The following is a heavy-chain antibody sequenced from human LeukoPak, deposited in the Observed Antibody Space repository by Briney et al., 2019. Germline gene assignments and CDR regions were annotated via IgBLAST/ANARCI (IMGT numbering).Heavy chain of an antibody. J-gene: IGHJ3*02. CDR1: GYTFIGHY. Sequence: ASVKVSCKASGYTFIGHYIHRVRQAPGQGLEWMGWMNPDSGGTNYAQKFQDRVTMNRDTSITTAYMELSRLTSDDTAIYYCARIMEYYDFTPRGFDIWGQGTMVAVSS. CDR2: MNPDSGGT. D-gene: IGHD3/OR15-3a*01. V-gene: IGHV1-2*02. CDR3: ARIMEYYDFTPRGFDI.